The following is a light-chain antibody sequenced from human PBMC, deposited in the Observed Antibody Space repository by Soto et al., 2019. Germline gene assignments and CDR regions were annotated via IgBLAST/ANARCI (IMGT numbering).Light chain of an antibody. CDR3: QQSYSIPIT. Sequence: DIQMTQSPSSLSASVGDRVSITCRASQSISTHLIWYQQKPGKAPKLLIYAASSLQSWVPSRFNGSGSGTEFTLTISSLQPEDFANYYCQQSYSIPITFGQGTRREIK. J-gene: IGKJ5*01. V-gene: IGKV1-39*01. CDR2: AAS. CDR1: QSISTH.